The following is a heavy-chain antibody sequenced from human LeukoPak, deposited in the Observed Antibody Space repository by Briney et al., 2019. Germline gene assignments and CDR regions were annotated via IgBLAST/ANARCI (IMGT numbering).Heavy chain of an antibody. J-gene: IGHJ3*02. V-gene: IGHV1-2*02. CDR1: GYTFSGFY. CDR2: INPNSGVT. Sequence: ASVKVSCKASGYTFSGFYIHWVRQAPGQGLEWMGWINPNSGVTNYAQKLQGRVTITRDTSIDTAYMQLSRLRSDDTAVYYCAIKPGGGDWYTDAFDIWGQGTMVTVSS. D-gene: IGHD6-19*01. CDR3: AIKPGGGDWYTDAFDI.